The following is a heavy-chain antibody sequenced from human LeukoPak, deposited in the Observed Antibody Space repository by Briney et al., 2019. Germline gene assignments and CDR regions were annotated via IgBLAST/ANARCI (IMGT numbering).Heavy chain of an antibody. Sequence: GGSLRLSCTVSGFTVSTNSMSWVSQAPGKGLEWVSFIYSDNTHYSNSVKGRFTISRDNSKNTLYLQMNGLRAEDTAVYYCARRAGAYSHPYDYWGQGTLVTVSS. CDR1: GFTVSTNS. D-gene: IGHD4/OR15-4a*01. CDR2: IYSDNT. CDR3: ARRAGAYSHPYDY. V-gene: IGHV3-53*01. J-gene: IGHJ4*02.